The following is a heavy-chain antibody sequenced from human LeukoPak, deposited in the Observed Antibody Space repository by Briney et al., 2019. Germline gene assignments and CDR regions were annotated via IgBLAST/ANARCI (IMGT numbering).Heavy chain of an antibody. CDR2: FDPEDGET. V-gene: IGHV1-24*01. CDR3: ATSGSITMVRGVPETNLDY. J-gene: IGHJ4*02. D-gene: IGHD3-10*01. Sequence: ASVKVSCKVSGYTLTELSMHWVRQAPGKGLEWMGGFDPEDGETIYAQKFQGRVTMTEDTSTDTAYMELSSLRSEDTAVYYCATSGSITMVRGVPETNLDYWGQGTLVTVSS. CDR1: GYTLTELS.